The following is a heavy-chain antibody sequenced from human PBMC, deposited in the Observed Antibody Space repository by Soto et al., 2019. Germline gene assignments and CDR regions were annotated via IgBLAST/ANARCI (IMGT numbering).Heavy chain of an antibody. D-gene: IGHD3-22*01. Sequence: PGGALRLSCADSGFTFSLYSMIWVRQAPGKGLEWVASITSSSSYIYYEDSLKGRFTISRDNAKNSLFLQLDSLRAEDTAVCFCVRARSTDSRPDYWGQGTLVTVSS. CDR3: VRARSTDSRPDY. V-gene: IGHV3-21*01. CDR2: ITSSSSYI. CDR1: GFTFSLYS. J-gene: IGHJ4*02.